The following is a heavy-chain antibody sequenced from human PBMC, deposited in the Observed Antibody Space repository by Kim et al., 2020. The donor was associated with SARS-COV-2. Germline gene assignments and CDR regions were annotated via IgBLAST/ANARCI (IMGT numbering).Heavy chain of an antibody. V-gene: IGHV1-18*04. D-gene: IGHD4-17*01. CDR3: ARPTYDYGDYGNPLGRDYYYYYGMDV. J-gene: IGHJ6*02. CDR2: ISAYNGNT. CDR1: GYTFTSYG. Sequence: ASVKVSCKASGYTFTSYGISWVRQAPGQGLEWMGWISAYNGNTNYAQKLQGRVTMTTDTSTSTAYMELRSLRSDDTAVYYCARPTYDYGDYGNPLGRDYYYYYGMDVWGQGTTVTVSS.